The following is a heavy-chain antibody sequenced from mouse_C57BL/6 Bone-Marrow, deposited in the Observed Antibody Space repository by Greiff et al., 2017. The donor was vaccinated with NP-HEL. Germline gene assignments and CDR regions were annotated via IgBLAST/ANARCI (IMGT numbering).Heavy chain of an antibody. Sequence: QVQLKQPGAELVKPGASVKMSCKASGYTFTSYWITWVKQRPGQGLEWIGDIYPGSGSTNYNEKLKSKATLTVDTSSSTAYMQLSSLTSEDSAVYYCARWIKNYFDYWGQGTTLTVSS. CDR1: GYTFTSYW. J-gene: IGHJ2*01. CDR2: IYPGSGST. CDR3: ARWIKNYFDY. V-gene: IGHV1-55*01. D-gene: IGHD2-4*01.